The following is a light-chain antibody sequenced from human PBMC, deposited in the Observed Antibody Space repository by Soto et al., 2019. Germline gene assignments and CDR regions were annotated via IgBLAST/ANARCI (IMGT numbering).Light chain of an antibody. CDR1: KSVSNNY. V-gene: IGKV3-20*01. CDR3: QQYGSSPIT. J-gene: IGKJ5*01. CDR2: GAS. Sequence: EIVLTQSPGTLSLSPGERATLSCRASKSVSNNYLAWYQQKPGQAPRLLMYGASDRATGTPGRFSGSGSGTDFTLTISRLEPEDFAVYYCQQYGSSPITFGQGTRLEIK.